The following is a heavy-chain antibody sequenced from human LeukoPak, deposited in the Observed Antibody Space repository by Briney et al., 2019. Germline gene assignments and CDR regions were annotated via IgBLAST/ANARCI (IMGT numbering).Heavy chain of an antibody. CDR1: GFTFSSYA. V-gene: IGHV3-64*01. CDR3: ATKGETPYGMDV. D-gene: IGHD3-16*01. J-gene: IGHJ6*02. CDR2: ISSNGGST. Sequence: GGSLRLSCAASGFTFSSYAMHWVRQAPGKGLEYVSAISSNGGSTNYANSVKGRFTISTDNAKNSLYLQMSSLRDEDTAVYYCATKGETPYGMDVWGQGTTVTVSS.